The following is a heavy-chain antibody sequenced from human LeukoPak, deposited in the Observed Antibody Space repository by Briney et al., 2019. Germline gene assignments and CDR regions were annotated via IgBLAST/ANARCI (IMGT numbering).Heavy chain of an antibody. CDR1: GGSISTSNYY. CDR3: ARDRFYGGAVAPIDY. V-gene: IGHV4-39*07. J-gene: IGHJ4*02. D-gene: IGHD4/OR15-4a*01. Sequence: PSETLSLTCTVSGGSISTSNYYWGWIRQPPGKGLEWIGSIYYSGSTYYNPSLKSRVTISVDTSKNQFSLKLSSVTAADTAVYYCARDRFYGGAVAPIDYWGQGTLVTVSS. CDR2: IYYSGST.